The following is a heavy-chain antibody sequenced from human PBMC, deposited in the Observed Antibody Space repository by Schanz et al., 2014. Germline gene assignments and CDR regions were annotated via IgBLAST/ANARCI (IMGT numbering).Heavy chain of an antibody. V-gene: IGHV3-48*04. CDR1: GFSFSNYA. J-gene: IGHJ3*02. D-gene: IGHD3-16*01. CDR2: IGRRGQVI. Sequence: EEQLLESGGALVQPGGSLRLSCAASGFSFSNYALVWVRQAPGKGPEWVACIGRRGQVIYYADSMEGRFTISRDNAQNSLFLQMNSLRVEDTAVYYCARSYHDDDDYTRALDMWGQGTMVTVSS. CDR3: ARSYHDDDDYTRALDM.